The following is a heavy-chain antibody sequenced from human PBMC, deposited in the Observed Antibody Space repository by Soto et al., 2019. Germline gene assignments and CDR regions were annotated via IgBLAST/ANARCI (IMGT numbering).Heavy chain of an antibody. D-gene: IGHD2-8*01. CDR2: ISAYNGDT. CDR3: AKEPRSYCPHGLCPNPYYFDD. Sequence: QVQLVQSGAEVKKLGASVKVSCKASGYTFTNYGISWVRQAPGQGLEWMGWISAYNGDTSYAQNLQGRVTMTSDTSTSTADMELRSLRSDDTAVYLCAKEPRSYCPHGLCPNPYYFDDCGPGTLVAVSS. CDR1: GYTFTNYG. J-gene: IGHJ4*01. V-gene: IGHV1-18*01.